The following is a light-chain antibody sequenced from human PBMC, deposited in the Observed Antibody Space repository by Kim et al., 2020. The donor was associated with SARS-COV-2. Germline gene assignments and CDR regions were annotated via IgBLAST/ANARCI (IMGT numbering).Light chain of an antibody. V-gene: IGLV3-1*01. CDR3: QAWDSSTVV. CDR2: QDN. J-gene: IGLJ2*01. Sequence: SYELTQPPSVSVSPGQTASITCSGDKLGDKYACWYQQKPAQSPMLVIYQDNNRPSGIPERFSGSNSGNTATLTISGTQAMDEADYYCQAWDSSTVVFGGGTQLTVL. CDR1: KLGDKY.